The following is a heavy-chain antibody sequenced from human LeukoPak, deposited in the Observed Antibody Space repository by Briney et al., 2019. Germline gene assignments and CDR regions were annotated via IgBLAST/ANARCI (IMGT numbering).Heavy chain of an antibody. D-gene: IGHD3-22*01. V-gene: IGHV3-23*01. CDR3: AKDGHYDSSGFTLQY. Sequence: GGSLRLSCAASGFTFSNYAITWVRQAPGKGLEWVSTISSSGANTYYADSVRGRFTISRDNSKNTLYLQMNSLRAENTAVYYCAKDGHYDSSGFTLQYWGQGTLVTVSS. CDR1: GFTFSNYA. J-gene: IGHJ1*01. CDR2: ISSSGANT.